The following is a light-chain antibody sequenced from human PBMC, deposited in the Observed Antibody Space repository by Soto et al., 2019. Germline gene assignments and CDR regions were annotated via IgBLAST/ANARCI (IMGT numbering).Light chain of an antibody. CDR2: SNN. J-gene: IGLJ3*02. Sequence: QSVLTQPPSASGTPGQRVPISCSGSSSNIGSNTVNWYQHLPGTAPKLLIYSNNQRPSGVPDRFSGSKSGTSASLAISGLQSEDEADYYCAAWDDSLNGWVFGGGTKLPS. V-gene: IGLV1-44*01. CDR1: SSNIGSNT. CDR3: AAWDDSLNGWV.